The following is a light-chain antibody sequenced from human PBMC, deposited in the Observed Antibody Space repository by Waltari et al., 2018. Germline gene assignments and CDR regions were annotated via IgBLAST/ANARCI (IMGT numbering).Light chain of an antibody. J-gene: IGKJ2*01. Sequence: DIQMTQSPSTLSASVGDRVTISCRASQSVGTWLAWYQQKPGKAPKLLIYMASSLESGVPSRFSGSGSGTEFTLTIHSLQPDDFATDSCQQYSSFSTFGQGTKVDI. CDR1: QSVGTW. CDR2: MAS. V-gene: IGKV1-5*03. CDR3: QQYSSFST.